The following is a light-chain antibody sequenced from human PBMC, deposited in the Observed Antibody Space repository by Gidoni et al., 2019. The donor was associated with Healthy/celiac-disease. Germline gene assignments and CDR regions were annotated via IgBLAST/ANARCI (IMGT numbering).Light chain of an antibody. V-gene: IGKV4-1*01. CDR2: WAS. J-gene: IGKJ2*01. CDR3: QQYYSTPPL. Sequence: DIVMTQSPDPLAVSLGERATINCKSSQSVLYSSNNKNYLAWYQQKPGQPPKLLIYWASTRESGVPDRFSGSGSGTDFTLTISSLQAEDVAVYYCQQYYSTPPLFGQGTKLEIK. CDR1: QSVLYSSNNKNY.